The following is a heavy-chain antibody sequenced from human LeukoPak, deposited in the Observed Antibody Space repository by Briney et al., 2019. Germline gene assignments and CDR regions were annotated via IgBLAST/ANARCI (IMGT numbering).Heavy chain of an antibody. CDR1: GYTFTGYY. J-gene: IGHJ6*02. D-gene: IGHD3-3*01. Sequence: ASVKVSCKTSGYTFTGYYMHWVRQAPGQGLEWMGWINPNSGGTNYVQKFQGRVTMTRDTSISAAYMELNRLRSDDTAVYYCARDIIPGDFWSGYDYYYYYGMDVWGQGTTVTVSS. CDR3: ARDIIPGDFWSGYDYYYYYGMDV. V-gene: IGHV1-2*02. CDR2: INPNSGGT.